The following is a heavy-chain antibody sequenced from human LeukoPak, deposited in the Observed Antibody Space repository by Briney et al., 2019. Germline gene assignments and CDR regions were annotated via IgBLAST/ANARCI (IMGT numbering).Heavy chain of an antibody. CDR1: GFTFYDDA. Sequence: GRSLRLSCAASGFTFYDDAMHWVRQAPGKGLEWVSGISWNSGIIGYADSVKGRFTISRDNAKNSLYLQMNSLRAEDTALYYCAKDALGADAFDIWGQGTMVTVSS. V-gene: IGHV3-9*01. J-gene: IGHJ3*02. D-gene: IGHD3-16*01. CDR2: ISWNSGII. CDR3: AKDALGADAFDI.